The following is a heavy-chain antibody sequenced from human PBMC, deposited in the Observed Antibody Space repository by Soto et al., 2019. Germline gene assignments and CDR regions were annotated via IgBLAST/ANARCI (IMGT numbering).Heavy chain of an antibody. V-gene: IGHV4-39*01. CDR2: IYYSGST. CDR1: GGSISSYY. D-gene: IGHD4-17*01. CDR3: ARRGQQLRWPLFDY. J-gene: IGHJ4*02. Sequence: PSETLSLTCTVSGGSISSYYWGWIRQPPGKGLEWIGSIYYSGSTYYNPSLKSRVTISVDTSKNQFSLKLSSVTAADTAVYYCARRGQQLRWPLFDYWGQGTLVTVPQ.